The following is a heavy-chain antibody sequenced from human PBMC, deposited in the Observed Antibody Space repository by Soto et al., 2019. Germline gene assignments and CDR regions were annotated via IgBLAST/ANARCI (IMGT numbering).Heavy chain of an antibody. CDR1: GYSFTSYW. CDR2: IDPSDSYT. D-gene: IGHD5-18*01. Sequence: PGESLKISCKGSGYSFTSYWISWVRQMPGKGLEWMGRIDPSDSYTNYSPSFQGHVTISADKSISTAYLQWSSLKASDTAMYYCASQYSRVDTAMGFNYYYYGMDVWGQGTTVTVSS. V-gene: IGHV5-10-1*01. CDR3: ASQYSRVDTAMGFNYYYYGMDV. J-gene: IGHJ6*02.